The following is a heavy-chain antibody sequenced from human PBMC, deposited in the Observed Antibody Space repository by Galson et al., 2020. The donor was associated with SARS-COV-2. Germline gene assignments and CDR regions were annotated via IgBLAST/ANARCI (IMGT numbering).Heavy chain of an antibody. CDR3: ARDLARDDYFVSGSYYNVGLDY. CDR1: GFTFSDYY. D-gene: IGHD3-10*01. J-gene: IGHJ4*02. V-gene: IGHV3-21*01. CDR2: ISSSSAYM. Sequence: GGSLRLSCAASGFTFSDYYMNWVRQAPGKGLEWVSVISSSSAYMYYADSVKGRFTISRDNAKNSLYLHMNSLRSEDTAVFYWARDLARDDYFVSGSYYNVGLDYWGQGTLVTVSS.